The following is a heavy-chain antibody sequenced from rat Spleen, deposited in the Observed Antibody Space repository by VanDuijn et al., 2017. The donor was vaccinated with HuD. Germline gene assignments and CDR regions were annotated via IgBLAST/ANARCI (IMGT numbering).Heavy chain of an antibody. CDR3: ARHGFG. CDR2: ISASGGST. CDR1: GFTFSNYY. J-gene: IGHJ3*01. V-gene: IGHV5S23*01. D-gene: IGHD4-6*01. Sequence: EVQLVESGGGLVQPGRSLKLSCAASGFTFSNYYMAWVRQAPTKGLEWVASISASGGSTYFRDSVKGRFTISRDNAKATLYLQMDSLRFEDTATYYCARHGFGWGQGTLVTVSS.